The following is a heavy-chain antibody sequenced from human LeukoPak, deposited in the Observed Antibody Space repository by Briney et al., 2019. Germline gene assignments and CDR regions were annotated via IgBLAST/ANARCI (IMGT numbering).Heavy chain of an antibody. V-gene: IGHV3-66*01. D-gene: IGHD4-17*01. J-gene: IGHJ4*02. CDR3: ARDIDNGDYVVY. Sequence: HAGGSLRLSCAASGFTVSSNYMSWVRQAPGKGLEWVSVIYSGGSTYYADSVKGRFTISRDNSKNTLYLQMNSLRAEDTAVYYCARDIDNGDYVVYWGQGTLVTVSS. CDR2: IYSGGST. CDR1: GFTVSSNY.